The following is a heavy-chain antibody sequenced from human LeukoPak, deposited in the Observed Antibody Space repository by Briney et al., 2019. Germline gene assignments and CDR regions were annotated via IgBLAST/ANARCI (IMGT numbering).Heavy chain of an antibody. CDR3: ARGPYSYDSSGAFDI. D-gene: IGHD3-22*01. CDR1: GGSISIYY. CDR2: IYYSGST. Sequence: SETLSLTCTVSGGSISIYYWSWIRQPPGKGLEWIGYIYYSGSTNYNPSLKSRVTISVDTSKNQFSLKMSSVTAADTAVYFCARGPYSYDSSGAFDIWGKGTMVTVSS. J-gene: IGHJ3*02. V-gene: IGHV4-59*08.